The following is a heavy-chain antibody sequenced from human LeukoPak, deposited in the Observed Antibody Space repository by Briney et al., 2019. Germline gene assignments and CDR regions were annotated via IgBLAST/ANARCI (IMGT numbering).Heavy chain of an antibody. CDR2: IYYSGST. J-gene: IGHJ5*02. V-gene: IGHV4-59*08. CDR3: ARHRPNYYGSGSYYKGVNWFDP. CDR1: GGSISSYY. D-gene: IGHD3-10*01. Sequence: SSETLSLTCTVSGGSISSYYWSWIRQPPGKGLEWIGYIYYSGSTNYNPSLKSRVTISVDTSKNQFSLKLSSVTAADTAVYYCARHRPNYYGSGSYYKGVNWFDPWGQGTLVTVSP.